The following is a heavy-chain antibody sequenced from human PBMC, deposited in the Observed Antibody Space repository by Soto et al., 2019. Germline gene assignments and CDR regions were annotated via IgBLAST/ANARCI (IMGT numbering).Heavy chain of an antibody. CDR3: ARADNNMLGYRYYYYYYYMDV. Sequence: GASVKVYCKASGYTFTSYDINWVRQATGQGLEWMGWMNPNSGNTGYAQKFQGRVTMTRNTSISTAYMELSSLRSEDTAVYYCARADNNMLGYRYYYYYYYMDVWGKGTTVTVSS. J-gene: IGHJ6*03. V-gene: IGHV1-8*01. D-gene: IGHD1-1*01. CDR2: MNPNSGNT. CDR1: GYTFTSYD.